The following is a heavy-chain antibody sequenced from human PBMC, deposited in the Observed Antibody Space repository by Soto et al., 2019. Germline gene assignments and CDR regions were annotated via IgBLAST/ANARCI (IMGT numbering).Heavy chain of an antibody. J-gene: IGHJ2*01. CDR3: ARGPLHPYWYFDL. CDR2: IWYDGSNK. V-gene: IGHV3-33*01. Sequence: GGSLRLSCAASGFTFSSYGMHWVRQAPGKGLEWVAVIWYDGSNKYYADSVKGRFTISRDNSKNTLYLQMNSLRAEDTAVYYCARGPLHPYWYFDLWGRGTLVTVSS. CDR1: GFTFSSYG. D-gene: IGHD4-4*01.